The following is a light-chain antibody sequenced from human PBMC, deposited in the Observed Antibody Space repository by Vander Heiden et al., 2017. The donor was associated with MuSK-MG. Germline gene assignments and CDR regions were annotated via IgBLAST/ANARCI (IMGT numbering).Light chain of an antibody. V-gene: IGLV1-40*01. CDR3: QSSDSSLSAHVV. CDR2: GNS. CDR1: SSNIGAGYD. Sequence: QSVLTQPPSVSGAPGQRVTISCTGSSSNIGAGYDVHWYQQLPGTAPKLLIYGNSNRPSGVPDRFSGYKSGTSASLDITGLQAEDEADYYCQSSDSSLSAHVVFGGGTKLTVL. J-gene: IGLJ2*01.